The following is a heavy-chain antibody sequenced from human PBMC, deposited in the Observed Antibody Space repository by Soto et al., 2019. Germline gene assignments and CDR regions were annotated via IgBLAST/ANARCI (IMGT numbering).Heavy chain of an antibody. CDR1: SGSISSVGYS. Sequence: SETLSLTFSVSSGSISSVGYSWSWIRQPPGKGLELIGYIYPNGITSHNPSLKSRVTMSVDKSRNQFSLKLRSVTAADTAVYYCVRDRGGGSGNYYQSQGMDXWGQGTTVTVS. CDR3: VRDRGGGSGNYYQSQGMDX. J-gene: IGHJ6*02. D-gene: IGHD3-10*01. CDR2: IYPNGIT. V-gene: IGHV4-30-2*01.